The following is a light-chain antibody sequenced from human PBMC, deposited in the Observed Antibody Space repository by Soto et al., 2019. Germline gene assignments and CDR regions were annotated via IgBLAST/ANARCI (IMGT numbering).Light chain of an antibody. CDR1: SSDVGGYNY. CDR2: EVS. J-gene: IGLJ3*02. V-gene: IGLV2-14*01. CDR3: TSYTTSSTHWV. Sequence: QSALTQPASVSESPGQSITISCTGTSSDVGGYNYVSWYQQHPGTAPKLMIYEVSNRPSGVSNRFSGSKSGNTASLTISGLQAEDEADYYCTSYTTSSTHWVFGGGTKLTVL.